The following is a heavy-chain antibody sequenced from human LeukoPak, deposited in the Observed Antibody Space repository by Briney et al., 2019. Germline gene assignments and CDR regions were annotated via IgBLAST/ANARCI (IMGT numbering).Heavy chain of an antibody. V-gene: IGHV3-74*01. CDR3: AREVIAATSP. CDR1: GFTFSSYW. J-gene: IGHJ4*02. Sequence: GGSLRLSCAASGFTFSSYWMHWVGQAPGQGLVWVSRINGDGSSRSYADSVRGRFTISRDNAKNTLYLQMNSLRAEDTAVYYCAREVIAATSPWGQGTLVTVSS. CDR2: INGDGSSR. D-gene: IGHD6-6*01.